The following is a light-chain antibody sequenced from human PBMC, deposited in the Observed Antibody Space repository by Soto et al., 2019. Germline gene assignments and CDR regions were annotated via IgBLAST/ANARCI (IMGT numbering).Light chain of an antibody. V-gene: IGKV3-11*01. CDR2: DAS. CDR3: QRITTWP. Sequence: EIVLTQSPATLSLSPGERATLSCRASQSVSSYLAWYQQKPGQAPRLLIYDASNRATGIPARFSGSGSGTDFTLTFCTRGREDLTLYSGQRITTWPFGQG. J-gene: IGKJ1*01. CDR1: QSVSSY.